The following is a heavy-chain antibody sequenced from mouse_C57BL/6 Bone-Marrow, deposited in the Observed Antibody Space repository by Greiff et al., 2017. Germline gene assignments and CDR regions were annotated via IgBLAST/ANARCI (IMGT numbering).Heavy chain of an antibody. J-gene: IGHJ2*01. CDR2: IDPENGDT. CDR3: TEGHSNYYFDY. D-gene: IGHD2-5*01. Sequence: EVQLQQSGAELVRPGASVKLSCTASGFNIKDDYMHWVKQRPEQGLEWIGWIDPENGDTEYASKFQGKATITADTSSNTAYLQLSSLTSEDTAVYYCTEGHSNYYFDYWGQGTTLTVSS. V-gene: IGHV14-4*01. CDR1: GFNIKDDY.